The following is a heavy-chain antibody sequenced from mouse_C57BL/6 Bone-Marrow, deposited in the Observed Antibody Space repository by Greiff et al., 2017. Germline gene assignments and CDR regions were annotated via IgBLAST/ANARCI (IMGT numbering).Heavy chain of an antibody. V-gene: IGHV1-69*01. CDR3: AREGGNYANAMDY. D-gene: IGHD2-1*01. CDR2: IDPSDSYT. J-gene: IGHJ4*01. Sequence: QVQLQQPGAELVMPGASVKLSCKASGYTFTSYWMHWVKQRPGQGLEWIGEIDPSDSYTNYNQKFKGKSTLTVDKSSSTAYMQLSSLTSEDSAVYYCAREGGNYANAMDYWGQGTSVTVSS. CDR1: GYTFTSYW.